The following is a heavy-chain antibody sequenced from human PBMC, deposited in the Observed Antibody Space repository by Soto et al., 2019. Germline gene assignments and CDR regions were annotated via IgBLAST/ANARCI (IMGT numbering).Heavy chain of an antibody. CDR2: VSGSGGST. J-gene: IGHJ6*01. CDR3: SKERSRRYCSTTRCSIGSYYGMDV. Sequence: GGSLRRSCTASGFTFISYSISWVRQSPWKGLEWVSAVSGSGGSTYYADSVKRRFTISRDNSKKTLYLQMNSLRAEDTAVYYCSKERSRRYCSTTRCSIGSYYGMDVGG. CDR1: GFTFISYS. V-gene: IGHV3-23*01. D-gene: IGHD2-2*01.